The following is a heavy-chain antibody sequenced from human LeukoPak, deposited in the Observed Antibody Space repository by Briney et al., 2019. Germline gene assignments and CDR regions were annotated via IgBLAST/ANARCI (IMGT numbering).Heavy chain of an antibody. J-gene: IGHJ6*03. CDR2: IYYSGST. D-gene: IGHD2-2*01. CDR1: CGSITSYY. CDR3: TGTLHCSSTSCRGYYYYYYMDV. V-gene: IGHV4-59*08. Sequence: SETLSLTCTVSCGSITSYYWSWIRQPPGKGLEWIGYIYYSGSTNYNPSLKSRVTISVDTSKNQFSLKLSSVTAADTPVFYYTGTLHCSSTSCRGYYYYYYMDVWGKGTTVTVSS.